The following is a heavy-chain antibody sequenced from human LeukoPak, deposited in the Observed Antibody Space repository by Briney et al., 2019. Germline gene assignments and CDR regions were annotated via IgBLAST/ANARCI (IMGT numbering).Heavy chain of an antibody. CDR1: GGSISSRSYY. J-gene: IGHJ6*03. Sequence: SETLSLTCTVSGGSISSRSYYWGWIRQPPGKGLEWIGSIYYSGSTYYNPSLQSRVTISVDTSKNQFSLKLNSVTAADTAVYYCASSYCSGGSCYQYFSYYYMDVWGKGTTVTISS. CDR2: IYYSGST. V-gene: IGHV4-39*01. CDR3: ASSYCSGGSCYQYFSYYYMDV. D-gene: IGHD2-15*01.